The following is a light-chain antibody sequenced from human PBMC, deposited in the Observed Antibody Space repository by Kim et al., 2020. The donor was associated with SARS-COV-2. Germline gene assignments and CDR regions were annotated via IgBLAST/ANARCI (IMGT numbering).Light chain of an antibody. CDR3: QQYGGSPYT. CDR1: QSVSSSY. J-gene: IGKJ2*01. CDR2: AAS. V-gene: IGKV3D-20*01. Sequence: LSPGERATLSCRASQSVSSSYLAWYQQKPGLAPRLLIYAASSRATDIPDRFSGSGSGTDFTLTISRLEPEDFAVYFCQQYGGSPYTFGQGTKLEI.